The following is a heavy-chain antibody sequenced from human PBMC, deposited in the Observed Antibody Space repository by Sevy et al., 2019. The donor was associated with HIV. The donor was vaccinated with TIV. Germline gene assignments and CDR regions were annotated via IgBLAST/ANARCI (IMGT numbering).Heavy chain of an antibody. CDR2: THSNGNT. D-gene: IGHD3-10*01. CDR1: GGSISGYY. Sequence: SETLSLTCTVSGGSISGYYWSWIRQSPGKGLEWIAYTHSNGNTNYNPSLKSRVTISIDTSKNRFSLKLSSVTAAETAVYYCTRDRYTLVRGIIMTWFDPWGQGTLVTVSS. CDR3: TRDRYTLVRGIIMTWFDP. J-gene: IGHJ5*02. V-gene: IGHV4-59*01.